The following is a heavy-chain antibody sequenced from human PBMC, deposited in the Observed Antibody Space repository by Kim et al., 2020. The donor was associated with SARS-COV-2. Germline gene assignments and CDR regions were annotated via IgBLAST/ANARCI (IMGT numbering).Heavy chain of an antibody. CDR2: IYWDDDK. D-gene: IGHD6-19*01. Sequence: SGPTLVNPTQTLTLTCTFSGFSLSTSGVGVGWIRQPPGKALEWLALIYWDDDKRYSPSLKSRLTITKDTSKNQVVLTMTNMDPVDTATYNCAHRSAVAGISGLDYFDLWCGGTLVTVSS. CDR1: GFSLSTSGVG. J-gene: IGHJ2*01. CDR3: AHRSAVAGISGLDYFDL. V-gene: IGHV2-5*02.